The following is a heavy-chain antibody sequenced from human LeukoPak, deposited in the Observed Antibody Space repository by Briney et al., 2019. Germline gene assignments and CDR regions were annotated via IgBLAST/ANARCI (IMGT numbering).Heavy chain of an antibody. CDR1: GFTFDYYA. D-gene: IGHD4-23*01. Sequence: GSLRLSCAASGFTFDYYAMHWVRQAPGKGLEWVSLISWDGGGIFYADSVKGRFTISRDNSKNSLYLQMNSLRLEDTAFYYCGKDMTTRSGGNIEYWGQGTLVTVSS. J-gene: IGHJ4*02. V-gene: IGHV3-43D*03. CDR2: ISWDGGGI. CDR3: GKDMTTRSGGNIEY.